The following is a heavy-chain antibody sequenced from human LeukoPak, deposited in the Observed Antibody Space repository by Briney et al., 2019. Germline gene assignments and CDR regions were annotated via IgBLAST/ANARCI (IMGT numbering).Heavy chain of an antibody. CDR1: GYAFTSYY. Sequence: ASVKVSCKASGYAFTSYYMHWVRQAPGQGLEWMGIINPSGGSTSYAQKFQGRVTMTRDTSTSTVYMELSSLRSEDTAVYYCASPTRYYYGMDVWGQGTTVTVSS. CDR3: ASPTRYYYGMDV. V-gene: IGHV1-46*01. J-gene: IGHJ6*02. D-gene: IGHD1-26*01. CDR2: INPSGGST.